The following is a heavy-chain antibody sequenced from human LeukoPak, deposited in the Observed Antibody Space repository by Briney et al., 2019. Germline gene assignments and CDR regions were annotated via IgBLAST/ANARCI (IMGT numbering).Heavy chain of an antibody. J-gene: IGHJ4*02. CDR3: AKDARRSSGWYFFDH. CDR2: ISDSGDRT. D-gene: IGHD6-19*01. V-gene: IGHV3-23*01. Sequence: QSGGSLRLSCAASGFTFSSQDMGWVRQAPGKGLEWVAAISDSGDRTYYVDSVKGRFTISRDNSKNTLYLQMNSLRADDTAVYYCAKDARRSSGWYFFDHWGQGTLVTVCS. CDR1: GFTFSSQD.